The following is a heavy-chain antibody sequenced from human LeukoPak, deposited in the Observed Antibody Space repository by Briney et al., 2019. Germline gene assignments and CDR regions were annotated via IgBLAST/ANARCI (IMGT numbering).Heavy chain of an antibody. CDR2: IKQDGSEK. CDR1: GFTFSSHW. V-gene: IGHV3-7*04. Sequence: GGSLRLSCAASGFTFSSHWMSWVRQAPGKGLEWVANIKQDGSEKYYVDSVKGRFTISRDNAKNSLYLQMNSLRAEDTAVYYCAREWTNDYWGQGTLVTVSS. J-gene: IGHJ4*02. D-gene: IGHD3/OR15-3a*01. CDR3: AREWTNDY.